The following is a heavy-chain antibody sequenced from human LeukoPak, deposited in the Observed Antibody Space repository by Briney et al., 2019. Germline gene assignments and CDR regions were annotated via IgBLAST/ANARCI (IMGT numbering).Heavy chain of an antibody. D-gene: IGHD2-2*01. J-gene: IGHJ6*03. CDR3: ATGDCSSTSCLYRSPYYYMDV. CDR2: FDPEDGET. CDR1: GYTLTEFS. V-gene: IGHV1-24*01. Sequence: ASVKVSCKLSGYTLTEFSMHWVRQAPGKGLEWMGGFDPEDGETIYAQKFQGRVTMTEDTSTDTAYMELSSLRSEDTAVYYCATGDCSSTSCLYRSPYYYMDVWGKGTTVTVSS.